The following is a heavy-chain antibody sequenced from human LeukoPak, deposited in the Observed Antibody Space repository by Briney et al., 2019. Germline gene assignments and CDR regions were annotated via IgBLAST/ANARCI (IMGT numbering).Heavy chain of an antibody. Sequence: GGSLRLSCAASAFTFSSHAMHWVRQAPGKGLEWVAVISYDGSDKYYTDSVKGRFTISRDNSKNTLYLQMNSLKAEDTAVYYCAKGGRVGGGITMIRGVRDFYYYMDVWGKGTTVIISS. J-gene: IGHJ6*03. CDR1: AFTFSSHA. CDR2: ISYDGSDK. V-gene: IGHV3-30*04. CDR3: AKGGRVGGGITMIRGVRDFYYYMDV. D-gene: IGHD3-10*01.